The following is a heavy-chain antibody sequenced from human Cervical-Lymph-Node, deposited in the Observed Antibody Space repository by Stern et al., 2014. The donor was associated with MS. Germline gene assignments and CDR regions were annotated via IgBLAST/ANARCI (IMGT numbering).Heavy chain of an antibody. D-gene: IGHD4/OR15-4a*01. CDR1: GYSFTTNW. CDR2: IYPGDSDA. Sequence: EVQLVESGAEVKKSGESLKISCKGSGYSFTTNWIAWVRQMPGKGLEWMGRIYPGDSDATYSPSFRGQVTISVDKSTSTAYLQWATLKASDTAIYYCARGMTMVYWGQGTLVTVSS. CDR3: ARGMTMVY. J-gene: IGHJ4*02. V-gene: IGHV5-51*01.